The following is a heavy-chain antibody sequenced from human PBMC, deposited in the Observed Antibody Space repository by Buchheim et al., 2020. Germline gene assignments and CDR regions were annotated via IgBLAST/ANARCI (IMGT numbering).Heavy chain of an antibody. D-gene: IGHD3-3*01. CDR3: ARDKIEDDFWSGYSPYGMDV. CDR2: IYYSGST. J-gene: IGHJ6*02. CDR1: GGSISSSSYY. Sequence: QLQLQESGPGLVKPSETLSLTCTVSGGSISSSSYYWGWIRQPPGKGLEWIGSIYYSGSTYYNPSLKSRVTISLDTSKNQFSLKLSSVTAADTAVYYCARDKIEDDFWSGYSPYGMDVWGQGTT. V-gene: IGHV4-39*07.